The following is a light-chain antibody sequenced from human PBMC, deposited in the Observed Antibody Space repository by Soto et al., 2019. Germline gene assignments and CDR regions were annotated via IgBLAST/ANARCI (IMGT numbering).Light chain of an antibody. Sequence: EILLPQSPGSLSLSQGQRATLSCRAIQSGSNNYLAWYQQKPGQAPRLLIYGASNRATGIPDRFSGSGSGTDFTLTIGSLEPEDFATYYCQQRSNWPPITFGQGTRLEIK. V-gene: IGKV3D-20*02. J-gene: IGKJ5*01. CDR3: QQRSNWPPIT. CDR1: QSGSNNY. CDR2: GAS.